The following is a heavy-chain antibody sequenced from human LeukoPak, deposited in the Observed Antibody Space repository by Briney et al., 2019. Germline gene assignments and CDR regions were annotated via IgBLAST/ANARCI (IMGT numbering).Heavy chain of an antibody. CDR1: GFTFTNYA. J-gene: IGHJ6*03. CDR3: ARVAAGATTSNYFYYYMDV. CDR2: ITSTSGYI. V-gene: IGHV3-21*01. Sequence: PGGSLRLSCAASGFTFTNYAMHWVRQAPGKGLEWVSSITSTSGYINYADSVKGRFTISRDNAKNSLYLQMNSLRAEDTAVYYCARVAAGATTSNYFYYYMDVWGRGTTVTVSS. D-gene: IGHD1-26*01.